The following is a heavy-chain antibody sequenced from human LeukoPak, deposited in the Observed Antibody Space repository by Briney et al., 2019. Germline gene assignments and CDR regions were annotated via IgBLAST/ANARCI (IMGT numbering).Heavy chain of an antibody. J-gene: IGHJ6*03. Sequence: SETLSLTCTVSGGYISSGGYYWSWIRQYPGKGLEWIGHNYHSGTTYFNPSLKSRVAISVDMSNNQFSLELSSVTAADTAVYYCIPVPVGYYYVDVWGKGTTVTVSS. D-gene: IGHD2-8*02. CDR2: NYHSGTT. V-gene: IGHV4-31*03. CDR3: IPVPVGYYYVDV. CDR1: GGYISSGGYY.